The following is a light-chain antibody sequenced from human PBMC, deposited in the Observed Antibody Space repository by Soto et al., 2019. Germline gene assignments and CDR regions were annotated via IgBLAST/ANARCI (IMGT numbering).Light chain of an antibody. CDR2: TAS. V-gene: IGKV1-27*01. CDR1: QGNSNY. CDR3: QKYNSAPWT. Sequence: DIQMTQSPSSLSASVGDRVTITCRASQGNSNYLAWYQQKPGKVPKLLIYTASTLQSGVPSRFSGSGSGTDFILTISSLQPEDVATYYCQKYNSAPWTFGQGTKVEIK. J-gene: IGKJ1*01.